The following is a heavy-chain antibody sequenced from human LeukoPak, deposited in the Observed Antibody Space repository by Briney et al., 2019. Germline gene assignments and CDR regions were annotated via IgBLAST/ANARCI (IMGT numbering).Heavy chain of an antibody. CDR3: AKDSSSWYEEGWFDP. Sequence: GGSLRLSCAASGFIFSNYGMHWVRQAPGKGLEWVSAISGSGGSTYYADSVKGRFTISRDNSKNTLYLQMNSLRAEDTAVYYCAKDSSSWYEEGWFDPWGQGTLVTVSS. D-gene: IGHD6-13*01. CDR2: ISGSGGST. J-gene: IGHJ5*02. CDR1: GFIFSNYG. V-gene: IGHV3-23*01.